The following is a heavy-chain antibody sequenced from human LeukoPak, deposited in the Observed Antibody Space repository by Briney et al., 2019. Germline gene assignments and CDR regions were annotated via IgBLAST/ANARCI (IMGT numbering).Heavy chain of an antibody. CDR3: TRYSSSWQILDY. J-gene: IGHJ4*02. V-gene: IGHV3-49*04. Sequence: GGSLRLSCTASGFTFGDYAMSWVRQAPGKGLEGVGFIRSKAYGGTTEYAASVKGRFTISRDDSKSIAYLQMNSLKTEDTAVYYCTRYSSSWQILDYGGEGPLVTVS. CDR1: GFTFGDYA. D-gene: IGHD6-13*01. CDR2: IRSKAYGGTT.